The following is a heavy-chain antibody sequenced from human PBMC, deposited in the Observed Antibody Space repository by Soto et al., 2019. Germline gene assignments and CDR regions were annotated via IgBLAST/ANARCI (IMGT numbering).Heavy chain of an antibody. CDR2: ISTSGST. V-gene: IGHV4-4*07. J-gene: IGHJ3*02. CDR3: SRTLLPATKGAFDI. D-gene: IGHD2-2*01. CDR1: GGSISSYY. Sequence: QVQLQESGPGLVKPSETLSLTCSVSGGSISSYYWSWIRQPAGKGLEWIGRISTSGSTNDNPSLKSRVTMSIDTSNNQLSLKLISVTAADTAVYYCSRTLLPATKGAFDIWGQGTLVTVSS.